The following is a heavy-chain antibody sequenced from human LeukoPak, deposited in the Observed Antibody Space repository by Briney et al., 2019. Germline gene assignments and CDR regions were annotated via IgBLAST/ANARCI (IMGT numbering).Heavy chain of an antibody. CDR2: IYYSGST. D-gene: IGHD3-10*01. CDR3: ASSITMVRVTFDP. J-gene: IGHJ5*02. V-gene: IGHV4-39*01. Sequence: SETLSLTCTVSGGSISSSSYYWGWIRQPPGKGLEWIGSIYYSGSTYYNPSLKSRVTISVDTSKNQFSLKLSSVTAADTAVYYCASSITMVRVTFDPWGQGTLVTVSS. CDR1: GGSISSSSYY.